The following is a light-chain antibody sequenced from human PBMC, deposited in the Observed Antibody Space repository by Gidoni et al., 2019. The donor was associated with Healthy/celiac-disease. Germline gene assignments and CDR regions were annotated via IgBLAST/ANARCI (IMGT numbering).Light chain of an antibody. CDR2: KAS. Sequence: DIQMTQSPSTLSASVGDRVTITCRASQSISSWLAWYQQKPGKAPTLLIYKASSLESGVPSRFSGSGSGTEFTLTISSLQPDDFATYYCQQYNSYSPCSFGQGTKLEI. CDR3: QQYNSYSPCS. CDR1: QSISSW. J-gene: IGKJ2*04. V-gene: IGKV1-5*03.